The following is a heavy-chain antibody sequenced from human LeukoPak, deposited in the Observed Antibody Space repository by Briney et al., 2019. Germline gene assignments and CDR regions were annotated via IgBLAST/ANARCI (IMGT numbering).Heavy chain of an antibody. Sequence: GGSLILSCAASGFTFSSYSMNWVRQAPGKGLEWVSSISSSSSYIYYADSVKGRFTISRDNAKNSLYLQMNSLRAEDTAVYYCARVGKQQLPYWGQGTLVTVSS. CDR2: ISSSSSYI. D-gene: IGHD6-13*01. CDR3: ARVGKQQLPY. J-gene: IGHJ4*02. V-gene: IGHV3-21*01. CDR1: GFTFSSYS.